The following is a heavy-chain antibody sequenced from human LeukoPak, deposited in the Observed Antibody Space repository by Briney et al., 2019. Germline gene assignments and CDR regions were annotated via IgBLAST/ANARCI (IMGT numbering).Heavy chain of an antibody. V-gene: IGHV5-51*01. CDR1: GYTFTSNW. Sequence: GESLKISCKGSGYTFTSNWIGWVRQMPGKGLEWMGIIYPGDSDTRYSPSFQGQVTMSADKSIRTAYLQWSSLKASDTAMYFCARQNPLADVFDIWGQGTMITVSS. CDR2: IYPGDSDT. CDR3: ARQNPLADVFDI. J-gene: IGHJ3*02.